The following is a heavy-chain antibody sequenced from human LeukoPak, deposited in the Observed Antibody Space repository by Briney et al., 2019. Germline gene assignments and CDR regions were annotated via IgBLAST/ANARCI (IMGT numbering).Heavy chain of an antibody. CDR2: ISYDGSNK. CDR3: ARGEDYYDSSGYYRTFDY. CDR1: GFTFSSYA. Sequence: GGSLRLSCAASGFTFSSYAMHWVRQAPGKGLEWVAVISYDGSNKYYADSVKGRFIISRDNSKNTLYLQMNSLRAEDTAVYYCARGEDYYDSSGYYRTFDYWGQGTLVTVSS. J-gene: IGHJ4*02. D-gene: IGHD3-22*01. V-gene: IGHV3-30*04.